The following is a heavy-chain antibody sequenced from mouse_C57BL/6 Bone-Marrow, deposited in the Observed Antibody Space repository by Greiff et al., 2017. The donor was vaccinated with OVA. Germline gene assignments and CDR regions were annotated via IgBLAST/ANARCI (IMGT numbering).Heavy chain of an antibody. J-gene: IGHJ3*01. CDR1: GFTFSSYG. CDR2: ISSGGSYT. CDR3: ARGGYYYGRGFAY. D-gene: IGHD1-1*01. V-gene: IGHV5-6*01. Sequence: EVQLVESGGDLVKPGGSLKLSCAASGFTFSSYGMSWVRQTPDKRLEWVATISSGGSYTYYPDSVKGRFTISRDNAKNTLYLQMSSLKSEDTAMYYCARGGYYYGRGFAYWGQGTLVTVSA.